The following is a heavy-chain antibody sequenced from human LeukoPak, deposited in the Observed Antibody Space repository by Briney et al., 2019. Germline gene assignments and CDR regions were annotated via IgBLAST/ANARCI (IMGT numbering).Heavy chain of an antibody. CDR1: GYTFTGYY. CDR3: ASGIEIAVAGTNDAFDI. D-gene: IGHD6-19*01. CDR2: INPNSGGT. Sequence: GASVKVSCKASGYTFTGYYMHWVRQAPGQGLEWMGWINPNSGGTNYAQKFQGRVTMTRDTSISTAYMELSRLRSDDTAVYYCASGIEIAVAGTNDAFDIWGQGTMVTVSS. J-gene: IGHJ3*02. V-gene: IGHV1-2*02.